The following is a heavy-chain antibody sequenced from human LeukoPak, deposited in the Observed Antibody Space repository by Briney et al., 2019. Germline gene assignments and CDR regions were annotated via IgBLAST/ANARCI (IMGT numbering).Heavy chain of an antibody. J-gene: IGHJ4*02. CDR2: ISSSGSTI. V-gene: IGHV3-48*03. CDR3: ARDLGAPGDY. CDR1: GFTFSVCE. D-gene: IGHD1-26*01. Sequence: GGSLRLSCAASGFTFSVCEMNWVRQAPGKGLEWLSYISSSGSTIYYADSVKGRFTISRDNSKNSLNLQMNSLRVEDTAVYYCARDLGAPGDYWGQGTLVTVSS.